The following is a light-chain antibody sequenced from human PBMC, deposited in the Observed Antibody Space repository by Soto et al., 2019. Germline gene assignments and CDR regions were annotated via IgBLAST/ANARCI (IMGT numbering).Light chain of an antibody. V-gene: IGKV3-20*01. CDR2: DAS. CDR1: QRVSSRY. CDR3: QQYGSAWT. Sequence: EIVLTQSPGSLSLSPGERATLACRASQRVSSRYLAWYQQKPGQAPRLLIYDASARATGIPERFSGSGSGTDFSLTISRLELEDFAVYHCQQYGSAWTFGQGDKVEIK. J-gene: IGKJ1*01.